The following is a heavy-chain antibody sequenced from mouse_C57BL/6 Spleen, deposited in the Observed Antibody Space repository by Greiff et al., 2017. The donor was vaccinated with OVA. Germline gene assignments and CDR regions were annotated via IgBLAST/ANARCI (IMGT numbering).Heavy chain of an antibody. D-gene: IGHD2-3*01. CDR1: GYSITSGYY. J-gene: IGHJ3*01. CDR3: ARDFFDGYYVGRFAY. CDR2: ISYDGSN. V-gene: IGHV3-6*01. Sequence: EVKLVESGPGLVKPSQSLSLTCSVTGYSITSGYYWNWIRQFPGNKLEWMGYISYDGSNNYNPSLKNRISITRDTSKNQFFLKLNSVTTEDTATYYCARDFFDGYYVGRFAYWGQGTLVTVSA.